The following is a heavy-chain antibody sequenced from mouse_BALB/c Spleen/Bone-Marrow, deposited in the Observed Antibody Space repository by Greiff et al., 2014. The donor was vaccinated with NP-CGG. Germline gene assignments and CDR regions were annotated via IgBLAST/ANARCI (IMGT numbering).Heavy chain of an antibody. CDR1: GFNIKDTY. CDR3: ARDGNFFFAY. D-gene: IGHD2-1*01. V-gene: IGHV14-3*02. CDR2: IDPANGNT. Sequence: EVKLMESGAELVKPGASVKLSCTASGFNIKDTYMHWVKQRPERGLEWIGRIDPANGNTKYDPKFQGKATITADTSSNTAYLQLSSLTSEDTAVYYCARDGNFFFAYWGQGTLVTVSA. J-gene: IGHJ3*01.